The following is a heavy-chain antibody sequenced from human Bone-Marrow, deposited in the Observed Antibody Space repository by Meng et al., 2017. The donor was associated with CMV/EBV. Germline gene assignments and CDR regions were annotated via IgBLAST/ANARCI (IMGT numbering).Heavy chain of an antibody. J-gene: IGHJ6*02. CDR2: IYSGGSST. D-gene: IGHD2-2*01. Sequence: GGSLRLSCAASGFTFSSYAMSWVRQAPGKGLEWVSVIYSGGSSTYYADSVKGRFTISRDNSKNTLYLQMNSLRAEDTAVYYCARDLLVGVGSSTSLYYYYYGMDVWGQGTTVTVSS. CDR3: ARDLLVGVGSSTSLYYYYYGMDV. V-gene: IGHV3-23*03. CDR1: GFTFSSYA.